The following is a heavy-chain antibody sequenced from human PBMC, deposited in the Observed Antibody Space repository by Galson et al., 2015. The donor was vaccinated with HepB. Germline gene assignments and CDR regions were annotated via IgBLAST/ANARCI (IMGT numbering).Heavy chain of an antibody. V-gene: IGHV1-69*10. CDR3: ARDPGESSNTVTSGP. Sequence: SVKVSCKASGGTFSSYAISWVRQAPGQGLEWMGGIIPIFGIANYAQKFQGRVTITADKSTSTAYMELSSLRSEDTAVYYCARDPGESSNTVTSGPWGQGTLVTVSS. D-gene: IGHD4-17*01. CDR2: IIPIFGIA. J-gene: IGHJ5*02. CDR1: GGTFSSYA.